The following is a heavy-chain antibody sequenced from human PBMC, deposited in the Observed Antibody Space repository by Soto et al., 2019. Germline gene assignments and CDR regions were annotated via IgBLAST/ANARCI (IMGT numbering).Heavy chain of an antibody. J-gene: IGHJ4*02. CDR3: ARGPYYYDSSGEFIDD. CDR1: GGTFSSYT. CDR2: IIPILGIA. V-gene: IGHV1-69*02. D-gene: IGHD3-22*01. Sequence: ASVKASCKASGGTFSSYTISWVRQAPGQGLEWMGRIIPILGIANYAQKFQGRVTITADKSTSTAYMELSSLRSEDTAVYYCARGPYYYDSSGEFIDDSGQGTLVTVSS.